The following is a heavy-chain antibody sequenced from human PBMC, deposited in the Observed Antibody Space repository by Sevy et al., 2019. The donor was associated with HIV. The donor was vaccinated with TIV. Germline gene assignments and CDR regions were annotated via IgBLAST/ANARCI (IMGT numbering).Heavy chain of an antibody. CDR1: GFTVSSNY. Sequence: GGSLRLSCAASGFTVSSNYMSWVRQAPGKGLEWVSVIYSGGSTYYADSVKGRFTISRDNSKNTLYLQMNSVRAEDTAVYYCAREGLGSHYYYYMDVWGKGTTVTVSS. J-gene: IGHJ6*03. V-gene: IGHV3-53*01. D-gene: IGHD3-10*01. CDR2: IYSGGST. CDR3: AREGLGSHYYYYMDV.